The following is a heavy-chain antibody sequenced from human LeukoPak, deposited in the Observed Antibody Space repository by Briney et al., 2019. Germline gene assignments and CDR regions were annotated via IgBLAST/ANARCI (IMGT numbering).Heavy chain of an antibody. D-gene: IGHD6-6*01. J-gene: IGHJ3*02. V-gene: IGHV5-51*01. CDR3: ARPSPVIAARPGGGDAFDI. Sequence: GESLKISCKGSGYTFTNYWIGWVRQMPGKGLEWMGIIYPGDSNTKYSPSFQGQVTISADKSISTAYLQWSSLKASDTAMYYCARPSPVIAARPGGGDAFDIWGQGTMVTVSS. CDR2: IYPGDSNT. CDR1: GYTFTNYW.